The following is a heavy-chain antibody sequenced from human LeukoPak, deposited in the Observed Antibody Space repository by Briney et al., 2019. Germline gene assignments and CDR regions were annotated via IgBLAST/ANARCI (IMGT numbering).Heavy chain of an antibody. V-gene: IGHV3-23*01. CDR1: GFTFSSYA. D-gene: IGHD5-18*01. CDR3: AKGPSGMVTHYYYMDV. CDR2: ISGSGGST. Sequence: GGSLRLSCAASGFTFSSYAMSWVRQAPGKGLEWVSGISGSGGSTYYADSVKGRFTISRDNSKNTLYLQMNSLRAEDTAVYYCAKGPSGMVTHYYYMDVWGKGTTVTVSS. J-gene: IGHJ6*03.